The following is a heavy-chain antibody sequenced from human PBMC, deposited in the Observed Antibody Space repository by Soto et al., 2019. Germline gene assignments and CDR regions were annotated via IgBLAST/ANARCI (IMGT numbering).Heavy chain of an antibody. CDR1: GFTFSNAW. J-gene: IGHJ4*02. CDR3: TTDPTVTTDRDY. Sequence: EVQLVESGGGLVKPRGSLRLSCAASGFTFSNAWMSWVRQAPGKGLEWVGRIKSKTDGGTTDYAAPVKGRFTISRDDSKNTLYLQMNSLKTEDTAVYYCTTDPTVTTDRDYWGQGTLVTVSS. V-gene: IGHV3-15*01. D-gene: IGHD4-17*01. CDR2: IKSKTDGGTT.